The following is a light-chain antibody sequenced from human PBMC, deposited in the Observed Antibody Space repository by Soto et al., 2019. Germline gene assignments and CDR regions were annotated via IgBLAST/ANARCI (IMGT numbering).Light chain of an antibody. Sequence: EIVMTQSPATLSVPPGERATLSCRASQSVSTNFAWYQQKPGQAPRLLIYGASTRATAVPARFTASGSGTDFTLTISRLEPEDFAVYYCQQYGSSPLLTFGGGTKVDIK. V-gene: IGKV3-20*01. CDR2: GAS. J-gene: IGKJ4*01. CDR3: QQYGSSPLLT. CDR1: QSVSTN.